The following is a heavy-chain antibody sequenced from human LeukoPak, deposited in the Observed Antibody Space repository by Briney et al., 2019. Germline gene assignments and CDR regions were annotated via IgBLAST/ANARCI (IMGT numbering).Heavy chain of an antibody. V-gene: IGHV3-30*04. J-gene: IGHJ4*02. CDR1: GFTFSSYA. D-gene: IGHD5-18*01. Sequence: GGSLRLSCAASGFTFSSYAMHWVRQAPGKGLEWVAVISYDGSNKYYADSVKGRFTISRDNSKNTLYLRMNSLRAEDTAVYYCASSFASYGPRALTDYWGQGTLVTVSS. CDR3: ASSFASYGPRALTDY. CDR2: ISYDGSNK.